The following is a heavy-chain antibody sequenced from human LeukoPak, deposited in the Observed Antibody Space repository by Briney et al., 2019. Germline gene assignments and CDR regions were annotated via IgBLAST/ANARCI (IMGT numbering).Heavy chain of an antibody. CDR3: AKVQWLIEDVFDV. D-gene: IGHD6-19*01. J-gene: IGHJ3*01. Sequence: SETLSLTCTVSGGSISSSSYYWGWIRQPPGTGLEWLGSIYYSGSTYYNPSLKSRVTISVDTSKNQFSLKLSSVTAADTAVYYCAKVQWLIEDVFDVWGQGTMVAVSS. CDR1: GGSISSSSYY. CDR2: IYYSGST. V-gene: IGHV4-39*07.